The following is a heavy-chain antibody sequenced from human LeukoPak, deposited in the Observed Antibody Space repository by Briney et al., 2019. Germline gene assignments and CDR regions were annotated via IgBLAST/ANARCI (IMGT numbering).Heavy chain of an antibody. Sequence: GGSLRLSCTASGFTFSSYGIHWVRQAPGKGLEWVAVISYDGINKFYADSVKGRFTISRDNSKNTLYLQVNSLRAEDTAVYYCAKDMATMVRGVIGGIFDYWGQGTLVTVSS. V-gene: IGHV3-30*18. CDR3: AKDMATMVRGVIGGIFDY. CDR1: GFTFSSYG. D-gene: IGHD3-10*01. CDR2: ISYDGINK. J-gene: IGHJ4*02.